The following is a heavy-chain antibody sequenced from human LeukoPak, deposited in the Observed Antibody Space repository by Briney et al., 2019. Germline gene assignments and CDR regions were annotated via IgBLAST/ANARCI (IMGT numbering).Heavy chain of an antibody. J-gene: IGHJ4*02. CDR2: IIPISGTA. V-gene: IGHV1-69*13. Sequence: SVKVSCRASGGTFSSYAISWVRQAPGQGLEWMGGIIPISGTANYAQKFQGRVTITADESTSTAYMELSSLRSEDTAVYYCARGRGGIAAADIDYWGQGTLVTVSS. CDR1: GGTFSSYA. CDR3: ARGRGGIAAADIDY. D-gene: IGHD6-13*01.